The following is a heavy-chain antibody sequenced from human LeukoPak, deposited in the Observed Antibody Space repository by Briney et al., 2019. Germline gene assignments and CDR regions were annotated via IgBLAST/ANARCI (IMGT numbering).Heavy chain of an antibody. CDR3: AREDGFCSGGSCYQH. D-gene: IGHD2-15*01. CDR1: GFTFDDYG. CDR2: INWHGVST. Sequence: PGESLRLSCAASGFTFDDYGMSWVRQAPGRGLEWVSFINWHGVSTDYADSMKGRFTISRDNAKNSLYLQMSSLRVEDTALYYCAREDGFCSGGSCYQHWGQGTLVTVSS. V-gene: IGHV3-20*04. J-gene: IGHJ1*01.